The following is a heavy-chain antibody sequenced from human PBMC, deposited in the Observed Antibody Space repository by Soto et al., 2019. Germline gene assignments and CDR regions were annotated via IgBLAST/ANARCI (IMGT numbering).Heavy chain of an antibody. CDR1: EFTVSGHA. J-gene: IGHJ3*02. V-gene: IGHV3-23*01. D-gene: IGHD2-15*01. CDR2: ITADGGT. Sequence: GGSLRLSCEGSEFTVSGHAMTWIRQAPGKGPEWVSTITADGGTYYADSVKGRFAMSRDTSENTLYLQMNSLGAEDTAAYYCAPHVSRSGGSCQYEAFAIRGQGTMVTV. CDR3: APHVSRSGGSCQYEAFAI.